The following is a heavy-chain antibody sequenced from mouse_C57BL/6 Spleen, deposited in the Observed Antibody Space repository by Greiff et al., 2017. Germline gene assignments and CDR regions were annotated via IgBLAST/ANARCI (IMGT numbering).Heavy chain of an antibody. CDR3: ARLDGTGTGTFAY. V-gene: IGHV1-64*01. Sequence: VQLQQPGAELVKPGASVKLSCKASGYTFTSYWMHWVKQRPGQGLEWIGMIHPNSGSTNYNEKFKSKATLTVDKSSSTAYMQLSSLTSEDSAVYYCARLDGTGTGTFAYWGQGTLVTVSA. CDR1: GYTFTSYW. J-gene: IGHJ3*01. CDR2: IHPNSGST. D-gene: IGHD4-1*01.